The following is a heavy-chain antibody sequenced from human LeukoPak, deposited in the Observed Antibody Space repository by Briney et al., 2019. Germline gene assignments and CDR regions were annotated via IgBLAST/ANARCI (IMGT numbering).Heavy chain of an antibody. CDR3: TRAPYSSSWYSFRYYFDY. Sequence: GRSLRLSCTASGFTFGDYAMSWVRQAPGKGREWVGFIRSKAYGGTTEYAPSGKDRFTISRDDSKSIAYLQMNSLKTEDTAVYYCTRAPYSSSWYSFRYYFDYWGQGTLVTVSS. CDR1: GFTFGDYA. J-gene: IGHJ4*02. V-gene: IGHV3-49*04. CDR2: IRSKAYGGTT. D-gene: IGHD6-13*01.